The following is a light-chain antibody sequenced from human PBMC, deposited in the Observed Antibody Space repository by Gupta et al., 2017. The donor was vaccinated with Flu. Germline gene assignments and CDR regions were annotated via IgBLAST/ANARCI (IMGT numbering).Light chain of an antibody. CDR3: SSYTSSSTPVV. J-gene: IGLJ2*01. V-gene: IGLV2-14*01. CDR2: EVS. CDR1: SSDVGVYNY. Sequence: ITISCTGTSSDVGVYNYVSWYQQHPGKAPKLMIYEVSNRPSGVSNRFSGSKSGNTASLTISGLQAEDEADYYCSSYTSSSTPVVFGGGTKLTVL.